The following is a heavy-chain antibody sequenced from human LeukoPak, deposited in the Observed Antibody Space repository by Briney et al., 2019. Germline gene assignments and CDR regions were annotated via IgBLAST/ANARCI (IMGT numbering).Heavy chain of an antibody. CDR1: GFTFSSYE. CDR2: ISSSGSPI. J-gene: IGHJ4*02. Sequence: GGSLRLSCTASGFTFSSYEMNRVRQAPGKGLEWVSDISSSGSPIYYADSVKGRFTVSRDNAKNSLYLQMSSLRAEDTAVYYCARTMAFWGQGTLVAVSS. D-gene: IGHD5-24*01. CDR3: ARTMAF. V-gene: IGHV3-48*03.